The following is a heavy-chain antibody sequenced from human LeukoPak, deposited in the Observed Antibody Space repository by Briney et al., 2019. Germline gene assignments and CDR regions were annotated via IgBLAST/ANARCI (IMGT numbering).Heavy chain of an antibody. Sequence: GGSLRLSCAASGFTFSSYEMNWVRQAPGKGLESIGRIKSKTDGGTTDYAAPVKGRFTISRDDSKNTLYLQMNSLKTEDTAVYYCTTLNDGSCPNWGQGTLVTVSS. CDR1: GFTFSSYE. D-gene: IGHD2-15*01. J-gene: IGHJ4*02. CDR2: IKSKTDGGTT. V-gene: IGHV3-15*01. CDR3: TTLNDGSCPN.